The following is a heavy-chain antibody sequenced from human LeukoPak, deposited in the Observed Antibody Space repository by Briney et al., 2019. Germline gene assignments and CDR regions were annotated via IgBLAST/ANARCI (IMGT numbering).Heavy chain of an antibody. CDR3: ARSGNILTGYLYITARAFDY. D-gene: IGHD3-9*01. Sequence: PGGSLRLSCAASGFTFSSYEMNWVRQAPGKGLEWVSYISSSGSTIYYADSVKGRFTISRDNAKNSLYLQMNSLRAEDTAVYYCARSGNILTGYLYITARAFDYWGQGTLVTVSS. CDR2: ISSSGSTI. J-gene: IGHJ4*02. V-gene: IGHV3-48*03. CDR1: GFTFSSYE.